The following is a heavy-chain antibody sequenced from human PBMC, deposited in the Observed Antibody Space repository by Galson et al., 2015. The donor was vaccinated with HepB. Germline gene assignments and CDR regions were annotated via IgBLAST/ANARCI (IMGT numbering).Heavy chain of an antibody. J-gene: IGHJ6*03. CDR2: INPNSGGT. Sequence: SVKVSCKASGYTFTGYYMHWVRQAPGQGLEWMGWINPNSGGTNYAQKFQGRVTMTRDTSISTAYMELSRLRSDDTAVYYCARTGYSGYDFNYYYYYMDVWGKGTTVTVSS. CDR3: ARTGYSGYDFNYYYYYMDV. CDR1: GYTFTGYY. D-gene: IGHD5-12*01. V-gene: IGHV1-2*02.